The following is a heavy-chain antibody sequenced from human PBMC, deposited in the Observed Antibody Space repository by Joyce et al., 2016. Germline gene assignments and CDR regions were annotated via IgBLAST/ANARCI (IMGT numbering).Heavy chain of an antibody. J-gene: IGHJ3*02. CDR1: GFIFSTYG. D-gene: IGHD3-16*01. Sequence: QVKLVESGGGVVQPGRSLRVACAASGFIFSTYGIHGVRQAPGKGPGWVSVISYDGSNKDYADSVKGRFTISRDNSKDTVYLKMSSLRPEDTAVYYCVKGARYDYVWDSYISDAFDIWGQGTMVIVSS. CDR2: ISYDGSNK. CDR3: VKGARYDYVWDSYISDAFDI. V-gene: IGHV3-30*18.